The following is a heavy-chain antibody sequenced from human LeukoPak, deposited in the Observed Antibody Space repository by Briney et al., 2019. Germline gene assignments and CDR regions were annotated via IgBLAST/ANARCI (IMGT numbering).Heavy chain of an antibody. V-gene: IGHV1-24*01. D-gene: IGHD6-19*01. CDR3: ATAPLFIAVAGTSGY. Sequence: ASVKVSCKVSGYTLTELSMHWVRQAPGKGLEWMGLVDPEDGETIYAEKFQGRVTITADTSTDTAYMELSSLRSEDTAVYYCATAPLFIAVAGTSGYWGQGTLVTVSS. CDR2: VDPEDGET. J-gene: IGHJ4*02. CDR1: GYTLTELS.